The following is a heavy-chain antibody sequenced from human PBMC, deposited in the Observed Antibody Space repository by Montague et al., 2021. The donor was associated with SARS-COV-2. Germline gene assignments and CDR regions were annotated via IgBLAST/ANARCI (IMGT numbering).Heavy chain of an antibody. Sequence: SLRLSCAASGFTFSSYEINWVRQAPGKGLEWVSYITHSGSTIYYADSVKGRFTISRDNAKNSLYLQMSSLRAEDTAVYYCARQHDLWNGYFDYWGQGTLVTASS. J-gene: IGHJ4*02. CDR3: ARQHDLWNGYFDY. CDR1: GFTFSSYE. CDR2: ITHSGSTI. D-gene: IGHD3-3*01. V-gene: IGHV3-48*03.